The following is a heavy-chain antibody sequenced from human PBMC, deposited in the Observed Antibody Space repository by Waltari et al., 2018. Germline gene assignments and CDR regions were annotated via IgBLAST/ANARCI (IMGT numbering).Heavy chain of an antibody. Sequence: QITLKESGPTLVKPTQTLTLTCTFSGFSLSTSGVGVGWIRQPPGKALEWLALIYWNDDKRYSPTLKSRLTSTKDTSKNQVVLTMTNMDPVDTATYYCAHRTGSIAAAGYDAFDIWGQGTMVTVSS. CDR1: GFSLSTSGVG. CDR2: IYWNDDK. V-gene: IGHV2-5*01. CDR3: AHRTGSIAAAGYDAFDI. J-gene: IGHJ3*02. D-gene: IGHD6-13*01.